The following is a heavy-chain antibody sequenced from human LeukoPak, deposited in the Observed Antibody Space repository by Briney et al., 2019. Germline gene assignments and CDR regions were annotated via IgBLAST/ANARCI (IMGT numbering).Heavy chain of an antibody. Sequence: PGGSLRLSCAASGFIFSGYWMTWVRQAPGKGLEWVANIKQDGSEKYYVDTVEGRFTISRDNAKNSLYLQMNSLRAEDTAVYYCASPGSVGDTGMPDYWGQGTLVTVSS. D-gene: IGHD5-18*01. CDR2: IKQDGSEK. CDR1: GFIFSGYW. J-gene: IGHJ4*02. CDR3: ASPGSVGDTGMPDY. V-gene: IGHV3-7*01.